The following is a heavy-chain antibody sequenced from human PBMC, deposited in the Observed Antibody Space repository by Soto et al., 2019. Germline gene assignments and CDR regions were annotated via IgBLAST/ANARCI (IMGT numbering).Heavy chain of an antibody. CDR3: AKPTFGVVIMYYFDY. V-gene: IGHV3-23*01. CDR2: ISGSGGST. J-gene: IGHJ4*02. CDR1: GFTFSSYA. Sequence: GGSLRLCCAASGFTFSSYAMSWVRQAPGKGLEWVSAISGSGGSTYYADSVKGRFTISRDNSKNTLYLQMNSLRAGDTAVYYCAKPTFGVVIMYYFDYWGQGTLVTVSS. D-gene: IGHD3-3*01.